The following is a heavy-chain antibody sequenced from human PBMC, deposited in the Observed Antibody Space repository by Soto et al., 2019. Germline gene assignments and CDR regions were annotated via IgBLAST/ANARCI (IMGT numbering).Heavy chain of an antibody. CDR2: ISWNSGSI. V-gene: IGHV3-9*01. Sequence: EVQLVESGGGLVQPGRSLRLSCAASGFTFDDYAMHWARQAPGKGLDWVSGISWNSGSIGYADSVKGRVTISRDNAKNSLYLQMNSLRAEDTALYYCAKDIHAGYSSGWFWGQGTLVTVSS. CDR3: AKDIHAGYSSGWF. D-gene: IGHD6-19*01. CDR1: GFTFDDYA. J-gene: IGHJ4*02.